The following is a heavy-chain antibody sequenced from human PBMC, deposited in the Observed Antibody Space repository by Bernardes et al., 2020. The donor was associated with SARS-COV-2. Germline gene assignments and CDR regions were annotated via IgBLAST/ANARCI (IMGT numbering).Heavy chain of an antibody. CDR2: IYHSGST. D-gene: IGHD1-26*01. CDR1: GGSISSSNW. CDR3: GSMQGVVGATGFDP. Sequence: SETLSLTCAVSGGSISSSNWWSWVRQTPGKGLEWIGGIYHSGSTNYNPSLKSRVIISVDNSKNQFSLKLSSVTAADTAVYYCGSMQGVVGATGFDPWGQGTLVTVSS. J-gene: IGHJ5*02. V-gene: IGHV4-4*02.